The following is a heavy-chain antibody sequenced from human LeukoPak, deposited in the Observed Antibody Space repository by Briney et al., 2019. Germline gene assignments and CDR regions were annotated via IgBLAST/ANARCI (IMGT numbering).Heavy chain of an antibody. V-gene: IGHV4-4*02. CDR3: AVWGNYREPAV. CDR2: IYHSGST. Sequence: SETLSLTSAVSGGSICSSNSGGWVRQPPGKGLEWIGEIYHSGSTDYNPSLKSRVTISVDKSKNQFSLKLSSVTAADTAVYYCAVWGNYREPAVWSEGTLVTVSS. CDR1: GGSICSSNS. J-gene: IGHJ4*02. D-gene: IGHD3-16*02.